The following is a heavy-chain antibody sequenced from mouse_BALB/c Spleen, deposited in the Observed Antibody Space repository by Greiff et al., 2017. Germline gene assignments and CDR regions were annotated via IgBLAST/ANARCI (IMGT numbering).Heavy chain of an antibody. Sequence: EVQLQESGTVLARPGASVKMSCKASGYTFTSYWMHWVKQRPGQGLEWIGAIYPGNSDTSYNQKFKGKAKLTAVTSTSTAYMELSSLTNEDSAVYDCTGVRPRYYAMDYWGQGTSVTVSS. CDR2: IYPGNSDT. V-gene: IGHV1-5*01. CDR1: GYTFTSYW. CDR3: TGVRPRYYAMDY. J-gene: IGHJ4*01. D-gene: IGHD2-14*01.